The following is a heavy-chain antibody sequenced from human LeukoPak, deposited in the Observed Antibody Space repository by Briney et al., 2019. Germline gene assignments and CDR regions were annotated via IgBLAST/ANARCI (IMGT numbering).Heavy chain of an antibody. V-gene: IGHV3-48*04. J-gene: IGHJ4*02. Sequence: PGGSLRLSCAASGFRFSMYSMNWVRQAPGKGLEWVSYISSSGTAIYYADSVKGRFTISRDNAKNSLHLQMNSLRAEDTAVYYCASRPAGETYFGVFDYWGQGTLVTVSS. CDR2: ISSSGTAI. CDR3: ASRPAGETYFGVFDY. CDR1: GFRFSMYS. D-gene: IGHD1-26*01.